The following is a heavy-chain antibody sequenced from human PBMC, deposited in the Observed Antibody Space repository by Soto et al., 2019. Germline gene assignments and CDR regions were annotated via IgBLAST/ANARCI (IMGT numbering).Heavy chain of an antibody. CDR2: IYYSGST. Sequence: PSETLSLTCTVSGGSISSSSYYWGWIRQPPGKGLEWIGSIYYSGSTYYNPSLKSRVTISVDTSKNQFSLKLSSVTAADTAVYYCANSQGYSDRNWFDPWGQGTLVTVSS. D-gene: IGHD2-15*01. CDR1: GGSISSSSYY. CDR3: ANSQGYSDRNWFDP. V-gene: IGHV4-39*01. J-gene: IGHJ5*02.